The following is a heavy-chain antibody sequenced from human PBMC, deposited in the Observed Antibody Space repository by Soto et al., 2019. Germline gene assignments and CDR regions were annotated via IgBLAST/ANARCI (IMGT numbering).Heavy chain of an antibody. CDR3: ARGPDGSGSYYKIDY. Sequence: GGSLRLSCAASGFTISTYAMHWVRQAPGKGLEWLTVISFDGSNKYYADSVKGRFTISRDNAKNTLYLQMNSLRPEDTAVYYCARGPDGSGSYYKIDYWGQGTLVTVSS. V-gene: IGHV3-30-3*01. D-gene: IGHD3-10*01. CDR1: GFTISTYA. J-gene: IGHJ4*02. CDR2: ISFDGSNK.